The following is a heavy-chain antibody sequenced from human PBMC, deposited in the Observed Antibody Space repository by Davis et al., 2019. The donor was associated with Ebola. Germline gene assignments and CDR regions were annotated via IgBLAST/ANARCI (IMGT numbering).Heavy chain of an antibody. V-gene: IGHV3-43*02. D-gene: IGHD3-16*01. CDR1: GFMFDDYA. Sequence: PGGSLRLSCAASGFMFDDYAMHWVRQVPGKGLEWVSLISDDGASTYYADSVKGRFVVSRDNNKNSLHLQMNTLTTEDSGLYFCTKDQGRNLYLFDSWGLGTLVTVSS. CDR3: TKDQGRNLYLFDS. J-gene: IGHJ4*02. CDR2: ISDDGAST.